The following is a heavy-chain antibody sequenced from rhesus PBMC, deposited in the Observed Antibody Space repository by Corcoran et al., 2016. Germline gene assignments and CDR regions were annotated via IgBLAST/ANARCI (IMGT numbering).Heavy chain of an antibody. CDR3: ARDVDYGNTWYFDF. V-gene: IGHV4-80*01. D-gene: IGHD4-17*01. CDR1: GASISSYW. Sequence: QVQLQESGPGLVKPSETLSLTCAVAGASISSYWWTWIRLSPGKGVEGLGEIKVKGEKTQSNPSLNSRGTNSKDASKSQFSLNLNSVTAADTAVYFCARDVDYGNTWYFDFWGQGVLVTVSS. J-gene: IGHJ4*01. CDR2: IKVKGEKT.